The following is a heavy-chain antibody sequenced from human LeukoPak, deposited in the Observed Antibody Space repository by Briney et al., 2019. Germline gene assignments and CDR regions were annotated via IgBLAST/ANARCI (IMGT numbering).Heavy chain of an antibody. D-gene: IGHD3-22*01. CDR2: IIPIFGTA. CDR3: ARGRYYYDSSGYNWFDP. CDR1: GGTFSIYA. V-gene: IGHV1-69*13. J-gene: IGHJ5*02. Sequence: GASVNVSCTASGGTFSIYAISWVRQAPGQGLEWMGGIIPIFGTANYAQKFQGRVTITADESTSTAYMELSSLRSEDTAVYYCARGRYYYDSSGYNWFDPWGQGTLVTVSS.